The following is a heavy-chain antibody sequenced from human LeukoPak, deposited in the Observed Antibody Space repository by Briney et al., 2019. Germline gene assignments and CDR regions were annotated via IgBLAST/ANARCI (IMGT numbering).Heavy chain of an antibody. CDR2: IKQDGSEK. D-gene: IGHD5-12*01. CDR3: ARAVVATPDTFFDY. V-gene: IGHV3-7*04. J-gene: IGHJ4*02. Sequence: GGSLRLSCAASGFTFSSYWMSWVRQAPGKGLEWVASIKQDGSEKYYVDSVKGRFTISRDNAKNSLYLQMNSLRAEDTAVYYCARAVVATPDTFFDYWGQGTLVTVSS. CDR1: GFTFSSYW.